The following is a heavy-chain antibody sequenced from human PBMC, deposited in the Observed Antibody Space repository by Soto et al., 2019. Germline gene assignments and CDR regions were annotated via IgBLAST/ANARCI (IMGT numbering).Heavy chain of an antibody. D-gene: IGHD2-2*01. CDR1: GYTFTGYY. CDR2: INPNSGGT. V-gene: IGHV1-2*02. CDR3: ARGEDCSSTSCSMDY. Sequence: QVQRVQSGAEVKKPGASVKVSCKASGYTFTGYYMHWVRQAPGQGLEWMGWINPNSGGTNYAQKFQGRVTMTRDTSISTAYMELSRLRSDDTAVYYCARGEDCSSTSCSMDYWGQGTLVTVSS. J-gene: IGHJ4*02.